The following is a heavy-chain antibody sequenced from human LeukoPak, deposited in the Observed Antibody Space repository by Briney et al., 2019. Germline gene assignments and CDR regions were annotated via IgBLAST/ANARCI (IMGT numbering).Heavy chain of an antibody. J-gene: IGHJ3*01. Sequence: GESLRLSCAASGFTFSDYWMHWVRQAPGKGLEWVSGISPSGDITYYADSVMGRFSISRDNPKSTVSLQMSSLRAEDTALYYCVRDLHWGGFDVWGQGTMVTVSS. D-gene: IGHD7-27*01. CDR3: VRDLHWGGFDV. CDR2: ISPSGDIT. V-gene: IGHV3-23*01. CDR1: GFTFSDYW.